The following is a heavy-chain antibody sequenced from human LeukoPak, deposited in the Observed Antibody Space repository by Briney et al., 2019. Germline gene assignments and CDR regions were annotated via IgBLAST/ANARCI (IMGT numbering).Heavy chain of an antibody. CDR3: ARERSIHRDLIWFGELYPFDP. CDR2: IYTSGST. D-gene: IGHD3-10*01. CDR1: GGSISSYY. Sequence: SETLSLTCTVSGGSISSYYWSWIRQPAGKGLEWIGRIYTSGSTNYNPSLKSRVTMSVDTSKNQFSLKLSSVTAADTAVYYCARERSIHRDLIWFGELYPFDPWGQRTLVTVSS. V-gene: IGHV4-4*07. J-gene: IGHJ5*02.